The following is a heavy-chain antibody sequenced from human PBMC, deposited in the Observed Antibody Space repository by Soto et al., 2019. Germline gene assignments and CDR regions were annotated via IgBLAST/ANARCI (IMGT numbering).Heavy chain of an antibody. J-gene: IGHJ5*02. Sequence: KTSETLSLTCAVSGGSISSSNWWSWVRQPPGKGLEWIGEIYHSGSTNYNPSLKSRVTISVDKSKNQFSLKLSSVTAADTAVYYCARRHYYDSRGYDYEDNWFDPWGQGTLVTVSS. D-gene: IGHD3-22*01. V-gene: IGHV4-4*02. CDR1: GGSISSSNW. CDR2: IYHSGST. CDR3: ARRHYYDSRGYDYEDNWFDP.